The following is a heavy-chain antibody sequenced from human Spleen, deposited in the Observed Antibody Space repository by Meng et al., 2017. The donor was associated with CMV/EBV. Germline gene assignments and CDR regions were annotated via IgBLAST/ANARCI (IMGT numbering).Heavy chain of an antibody. J-gene: IGHJ4*02. D-gene: IGHD6-13*01. V-gene: IGHV5-51*01. CDR1: GYSFTTYW. CDR2: IYLGDSDT. Sequence: GGSLRLSCKGFGYSFTTYWIGWVRQMPGKGLEWMGIIYLGDSDTRYSPSFQGQVTISADKSISTAYLQWGSLKASDTAMYHCARGPYSSSWYFDYWGQGTLVTVSS. CDR3: ARGPYSSSWYFDY.